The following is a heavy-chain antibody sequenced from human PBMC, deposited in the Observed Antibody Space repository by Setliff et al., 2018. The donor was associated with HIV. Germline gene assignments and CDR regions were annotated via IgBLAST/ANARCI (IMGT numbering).Heavy chain of an antibody. CDR2: IIPVFGTA. CDR3: AKEVATTYYYRYMDV. V-gene: IGHV1-69*06. J-gene: IGHJ6*03. Sequence: ASVKVSCKASGGTFSDSAINWARQAPGQGLEWMGRIIPVFGTANYAPKFPDRVTITADKSTSTAYLELSSLRSDDTAVYYCAKEVATTYYYRYMDVWGTG. D-gene: IGHD5-12*01. CDR1: GGTFSDSA.